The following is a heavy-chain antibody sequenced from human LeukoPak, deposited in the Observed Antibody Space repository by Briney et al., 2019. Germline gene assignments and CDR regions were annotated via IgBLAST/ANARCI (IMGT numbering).Heavy chain of an antibody. CDR1: GGSISSYY. J-gene: IGHJ6*03. D-gene: IGHD6-13*01. CDR3: ARGESYSSSWPPYYYYYYYMDV. Sequence: SETLSLTCTVSGGSISSYYWSWIRQPPGKGLEWIGYIYYSGSTNYNPSLKSRVTISIDTSKNQCSLKPSSVTAADTAVYYCARGESYSSSWPPYYYYYYYMDVWGKGTTVTVSS. V-gene: IGHV4-59*01. CDR2: IYYSGST.